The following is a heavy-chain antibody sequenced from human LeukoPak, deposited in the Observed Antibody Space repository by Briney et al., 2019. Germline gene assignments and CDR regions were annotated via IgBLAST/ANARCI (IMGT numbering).Heavy chain of an antibody. CDR1: GGSISSYY. V-gene: IGHV4-59*01. D-gene: IGHD6-13*01. CDR2: IYYSGST. Sequence: SETLSLTCTVSGGSISSYYWSWIRQPPGKGLEWIGYIYYSGSTNYNPSLKSRVTISVDTSKNQFSLKLSSVTAADTAAYYCARMRAAGREYFQQWGQGTLVTVSS. J-gene: IGHJ1*01. CDR3: ARMRAAGREYFQQ.